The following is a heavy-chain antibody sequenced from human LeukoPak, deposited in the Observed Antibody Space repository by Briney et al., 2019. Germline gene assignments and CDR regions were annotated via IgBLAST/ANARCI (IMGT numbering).Heavy chain of an antibody. D-gene: IGHD3-22*01. Sequence: GKSLKISCKGSGYSFTSYWIGWVRQMPGKGLEWMGIIYPGDSDTRYSPSFQGQVTISADKSISTAYLQWSSLKASDIAMYYCARHPHYYDSSGLIDYWGQGTLVTASS. CDR3: ARHPHYYDSSGLIDY. V-gene: IGHV5-51*01. J-gene: IGHJ4*02. CDR2: IYPGDSDT. CDR1: GYSFTSYW.